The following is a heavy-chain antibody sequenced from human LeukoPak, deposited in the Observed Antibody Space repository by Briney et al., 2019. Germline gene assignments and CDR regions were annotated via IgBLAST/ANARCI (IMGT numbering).Heavy chain of an antibody. Sequence: GGSLRLSRAASAFTFTTYIMNWVRQAPGKGLEWLSYISSSSNTIYYADSVKGRFTISRDNAKNSLYLQMNSLRAEDTAVYYCASLIPYYYDSSTYSPGDYWGQGTLVTVSS. CDR2: ISSSSNTI. D-gene: IGHD3-22*01. V-gene: IGHV3-48*01. CDR3: ASLIPYYYDSSTYSPGDY. CDR1: AFTFTTYI. J-gene: IGHJ4*02.